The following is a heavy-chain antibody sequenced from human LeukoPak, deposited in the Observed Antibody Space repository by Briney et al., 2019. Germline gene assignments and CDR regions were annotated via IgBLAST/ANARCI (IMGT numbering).Heavy chain of an antibody. Sequence: SVKVSCKASGGTFISYTISWVRQAPGQGREWRGRIIPILGIANYAQKFQGGVTITADKSTSTAYMELSSLRSEDTAVYYCARDPYGVRGVIPRFDPWGQGTLVTVSS. CDR1: GGTFISYT. CDR3: ARDPYGVRGVIPRFDP. V-gene: IGHV1-69*04. CDR2: IIPILGIA. D-gene: IGHD3-10*01. J-gene: IGHJ5*02.